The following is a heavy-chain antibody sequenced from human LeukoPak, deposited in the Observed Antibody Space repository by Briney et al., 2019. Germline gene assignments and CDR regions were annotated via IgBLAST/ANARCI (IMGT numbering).Heavy chain of an antibody. CDR2: INHSGST. D-gene: IGHD4-17*01. Sequence: SETLSLTCAVYGGSFSDYYWSWIRQPPGKGLEWIGEINHSGSTNYSPSLKSRVSMSVDTSKNQFSLRVSYVTAADTAVYFCAGEAPYGDNVDRYYFDYWGQGTPVTVSS. V-gene: IGHV4-34*01. CDR1: GGSFSDYY. CDR3: AGEAPYGDNVDRYYFDY. J-gene: IGHJ4*02.